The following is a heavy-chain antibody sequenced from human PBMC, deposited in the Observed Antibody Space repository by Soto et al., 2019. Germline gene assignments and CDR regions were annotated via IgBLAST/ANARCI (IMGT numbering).Heavy chain of an antibody. CDR3: AVVVAALGRWFDP. D-gene: IGHD2-15*01. V-gene: IGHV1-18*01. CDR1: GYTFTSYG. J-gene: IGHJ5*02. Sequence: QVQLVQSGAEVKKPGASVKVSCKASGYTFTSYGLSWVRQAPGQGLEWMGRISAYNYNTNYAQKLQGRVTMTTDTSTSSAEMKSRSLRYADTDVYYCAVVVAALGRWFDPWGQGTLVTVSS. CDR2: ISAYNYNT.